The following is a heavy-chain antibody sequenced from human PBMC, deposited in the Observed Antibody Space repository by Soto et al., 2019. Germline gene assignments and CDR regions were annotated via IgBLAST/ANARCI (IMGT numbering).Heavy chain of an antibody. CDR2: INHSGST. CDR3: ARARKMWELQTYYFDY. J-gene: IGHJ4*02. Sequence: QVQLQQWGAGLLKPSETLSLTCAVYGGSFSGYYWSWIRQPPGKGLEWIGEINHSGSTKYNPSLKSRVTISVDTSKNQFSLKLSSVTAADTAGYYCARARKMWELQTYYFDYWGQGTLVTVSS. V-gene: IGHV4-34*01. D-gene: IGHD1-26*01. CDR1: GGSFSGYY.